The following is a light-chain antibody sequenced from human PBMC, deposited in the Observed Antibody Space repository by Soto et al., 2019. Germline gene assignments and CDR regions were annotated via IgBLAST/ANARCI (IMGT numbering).Light chain of an antibody. V-gene: IGKV1-5*03. CDR3: QQYNSYPLT. CDR2: KAS. J-gene: IGKJ4*01. CDR1: QSISSW. Sequence: DIQMTQSPSTLSASVGDRVTITCRASQSISSWLAWYQQKPGKAPKLLIYKASSLESEVPSRFSGSGSGTEFTLTISSLQPDDFATYYCQQYNSYPLTFGGGTKVDI.